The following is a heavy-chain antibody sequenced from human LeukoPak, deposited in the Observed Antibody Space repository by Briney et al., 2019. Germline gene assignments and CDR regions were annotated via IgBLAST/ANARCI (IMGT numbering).Heavy chain of an antibody. CDR3: ASSLGYCSSTSCYSTLSYMDV. Sequence: SVKVSCKASGGTFSSYAISWVRQAPGQGLEWMGGIIPIFGTANYAQKFQGRVTITTDESTSTAYMELSSLRSEDTAVYYCASSLGYCSSTSCYSTLSYMDVWGKGTTVTVSS. V-gene: IGHV1-69*05. J-gene: IGHJ6*03. CDR1: GGTFSSYA. CDR2: IIPIFGTA. D-gene: IGHD2-2*01.